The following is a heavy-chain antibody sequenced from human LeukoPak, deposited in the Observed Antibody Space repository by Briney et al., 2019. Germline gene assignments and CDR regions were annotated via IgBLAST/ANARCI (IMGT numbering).Heavy chain of an antibody. CDR2: IYYTGST. V-gene: IGHV4-59*08. CDR3: ARYTTSTLPNWFDP. Sequence: SETLSLACTVSGGPISGYFWSWIRQPPGKGLEWIGYIYYTGSTSYNPSLTSRVTISLDTSKNQFSLRLSSVTAADTAIYYCARYTTSTLPNWFDPWGQGTLVTVSS. CDR1: GGPISGYF. J-gene: IGHJ5*02. D-gene: IGHD2/OR15-2a*01.